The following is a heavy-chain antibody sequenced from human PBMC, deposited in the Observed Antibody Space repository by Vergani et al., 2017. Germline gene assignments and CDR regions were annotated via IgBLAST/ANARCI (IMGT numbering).Heavy chain of an antibody. V-gene: IGHV1-46*01. CDR2: INPSGGST. D-gene: IGHD1-26*01. CDR1: GYTFTSYY. Sequence: QVQLVQSGAEVKKPGASVKVSCKASGYTFTSYYMHWVRQAPGQGLEWMGIINPSGGSTSYAQKFQGRVTMTRDTSTSTVYMELSSLRSEDTAVYYCAGELFLGATIFYYYYGMDVWGQGTTVTVSS. CDR3: AGELFLGATIFYYYYGMDV. J-gene: IGHJ6*02.